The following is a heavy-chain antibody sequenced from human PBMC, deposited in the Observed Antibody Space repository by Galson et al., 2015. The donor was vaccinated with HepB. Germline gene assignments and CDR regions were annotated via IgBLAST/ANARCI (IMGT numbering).Heavy chain of an antibody. D-gene: IGHD6-19*01. Sequence: SLRLSCAASGFTVNNNYMTWVRQAPGKGLEWVSVIHSGGSIFYADSVKGRFTISRDNSKNTLYLQMNSLRADDTAIYFCAKVFPEKTDGWYRQALYYFDSWGQGTRVTVSS. CDR3: AKVFPEKTDGWYRQALYYFDS. V-gene: IGHV3-53*01. CDR2: IHSGGSI. CDR1: GFTVNNNY. J-gene: IGHJ4*02.